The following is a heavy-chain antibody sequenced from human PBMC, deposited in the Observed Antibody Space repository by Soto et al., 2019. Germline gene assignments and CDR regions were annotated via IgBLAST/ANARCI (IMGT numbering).Heavy chain of an antibody. CDR2: IIPIFGTG. CDR1: GGTLSHFG. Sequence: QVQLVQSECEVQEPGSSVKVSCDASGGTLSHFGISWVRQAPGHRLEWMGPIIPIFGTGDDAQKFQDRLSLTASGYTNSAYMELSSLNVEDTAGYDCARFSRYYDCSGYLTSDGFDIWGSGTKVTVSS. CDR3: ARFSRYYDCSGYLTSDGFDI. D-gene: IGHD3-22*01. V-gene: IGHV1-69*01. J-gene: IGHJ3*02.